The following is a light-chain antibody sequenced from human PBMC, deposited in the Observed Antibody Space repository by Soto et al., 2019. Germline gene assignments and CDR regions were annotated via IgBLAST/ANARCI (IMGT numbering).Light chain of an antibody. CDR1: SSNIGAGYD. J-gene: IGLJ3*02. V-gene: IGLV1-40*01. Sequence: QSVLTQPPSVSGAPGQRVTIYCTGSSSNIGAGYDVHWYQQLPGTAPKLLIYGNSNRPSGVPDRFSGSKSGTSASLAITGLQAEDEAYYYCQSYDSSLSGWVFGGGTKLTVL. CDR2: GNS. CDR3: QSYDSSLSGWV.